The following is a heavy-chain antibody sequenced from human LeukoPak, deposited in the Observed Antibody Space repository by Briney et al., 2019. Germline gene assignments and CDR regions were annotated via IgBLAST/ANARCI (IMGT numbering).Heavy chain of an antibody. CDR3: ARGSVGGSYD. V-gene: IGHV3-74*01. J-gene: IGHJ4*02. CDR2: INSDGSST. CDR1: GFTFSSYW. D-gene: IGHD1-26*01. Sequence: GGSLRLSCAASGFTFSSYWMHWVRQPPRKGLVWVSRINSDGSSTSYADSVKGRFTISRDNAKNTLYLQMNSLRAEDTAVYYCARGSVGGSYDWGQGTLVTVSS.